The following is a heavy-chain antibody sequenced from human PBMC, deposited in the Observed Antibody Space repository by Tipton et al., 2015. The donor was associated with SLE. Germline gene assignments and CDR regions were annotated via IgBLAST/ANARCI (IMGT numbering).Heavy chain of an antibody. V-gene: IGHV4-39*07. Sequence: TLSLTCTVSGASISTTNSYWGWIRQPPGKGLEWIGTIYYSGNTHYNPSLKSRVTISLHTSKNQFSLELDSVTAADTAVYYCARHGDVGAFFQFWGQGTLVSASS. CDR3: ARHGDVGAFFQF. D-gene: IGHD1-26*01. CDR2: IYYSGNT. J-gene: IGHJ4*02. CDR1: GASISTTNSY.